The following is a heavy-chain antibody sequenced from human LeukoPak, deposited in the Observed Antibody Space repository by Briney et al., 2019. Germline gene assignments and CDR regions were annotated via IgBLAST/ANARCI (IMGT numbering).Heavy chain of an antibody. V-gene: IGHV3-66*01. CDR2: IYSGGST. Sequence: GGSLRLSCAASGFTVSSNYMSWVRQAPGKGLEWVSVIYSGGSTYYADSVKGRFTISRDNSKNTLYFQMNSLRAEDTAVYYCARDKVMVRGVDPDYYYYYGMDVWGQGTTVTVSS. D-gene: IGHD3-10*01. CDR3: ARDKVMVRGVDPDYYYYYGMDV. J-gene: IGHJ6*02. CDR1: GFTVSSNY.